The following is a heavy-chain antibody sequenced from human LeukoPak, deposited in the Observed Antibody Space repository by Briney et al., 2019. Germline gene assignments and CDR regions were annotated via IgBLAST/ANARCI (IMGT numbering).Heavy chain of an antibody. CDR1: GGSISSSSYY. V-gene: IGHV4-39*01. J-gene: IGHJ4*02. CDR2: IYYSGST. D-gene: IGHD3-3*01. CDR3: ARYPQEVLFGVVIRSYFDY. Sequence: SETLSLTCTVSGGSISSSSYYWGWIRQPPGKGLEWIGSIYYSGSTYYNPSLKSRVTISVDTSKNQFSLKLSSVTAADTAVYYCARYPQEVLFGVVIRSYFDYWGQGTLVTVSS.